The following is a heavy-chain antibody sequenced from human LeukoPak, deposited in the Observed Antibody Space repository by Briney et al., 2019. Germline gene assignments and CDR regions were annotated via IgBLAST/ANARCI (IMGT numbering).Heavy chain of an antibody. D-gene: IGHD2-2*01. CDR1: GFPFSTYW. J-gene: IGHJ4*02. Sequence: GGSLRLSCAASGFPFSTYWMHWVRQAPGKGLVWVSRINSDGSRTTYADSVKGRFTISRDNAKNTLYLQMNSLRTEGTAVYYCAREDQLLFDYWGQGTLVTVSS. V-gene: IGHV3-74*01. CDR2: INSDGSRT. CDR3: AREDQLLFDY.